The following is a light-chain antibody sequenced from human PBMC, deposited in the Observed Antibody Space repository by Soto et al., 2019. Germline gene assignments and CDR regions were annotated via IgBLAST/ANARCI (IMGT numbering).Light chain of an antibody. J-gene: IGKJ3*01. Sequence: DIQLTQFPSSLSASVGDTVTITCQASQDISDYLNWYQQKPGKAPKLLIYDASILETGVPSRFSGSGSGTEFTFTISSLQPDYFATDYCQRYDNLVGTFGPGPKVDVK. CDR1: QDISDY. CDR2: DAS. V-gene: IGKV1-33*01. CDR3: QRYDNLVGT.